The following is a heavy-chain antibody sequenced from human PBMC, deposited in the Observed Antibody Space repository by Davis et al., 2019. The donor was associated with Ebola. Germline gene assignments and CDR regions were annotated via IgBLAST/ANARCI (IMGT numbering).Heavy chain of an antibody. J-gene: IGHJ3*01. D-gene: IGHD2-2*01. CDR2: IAYTGNT. CDR3: ARGGLVPAALYL. CDR1: DASISGHY. Sequence: PSETLSLTCTVSDASISGHYWSWIRQPPGKGLEWIGYIAYTGNTIYNPSLKSRVTISGDTSKKQFSLRLNSVTAADTAVYYCARGGLVPAALYLWGQGTMVTVSS. V-gene: IGHV4-59*11.